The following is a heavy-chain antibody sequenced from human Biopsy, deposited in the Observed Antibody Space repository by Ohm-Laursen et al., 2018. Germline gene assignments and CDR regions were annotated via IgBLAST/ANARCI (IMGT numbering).Heavy chain of an antibody. V-gene: IGHV1-2*02. CDR2: INAKTGDT. CDR1: GYTFTSYY. Sequence: ASVKVSCKASGYTFTSYYVHWVRQAPGQGLEWMGWINAKTGDTNYAQKFQGRVTMTRDTSISTAYVDLSSLRSDDTAVYYCTRGGYYYDSLAYYYWFDPWGQGTLVTVSS. J-gene: IGHJ5*02. CDR3: TRGGYYYDSLAYYYWFDP. D-gene: IGHD3-22*01.